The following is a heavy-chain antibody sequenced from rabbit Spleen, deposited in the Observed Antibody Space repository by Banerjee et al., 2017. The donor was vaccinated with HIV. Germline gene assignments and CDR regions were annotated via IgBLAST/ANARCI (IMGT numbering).Heavy chain of an antibody. Sequence: EQLEESGGGLVKPEGSLTLTCKASGVSLNDKDVMCWVRQAPGKGLEWIACIYAGSSGITYYASWVNGRFTISKTSSNTVTLQMTSLTAADTATCFCARDLVGVIGWNFNLWGPGTLVTVS. V-gene: IGHV1S45*01. CDR3: ARDLVGVIGWNFNL. D-gene: IGHD1-1*01. J-gene: IGHJ4*01. CDR2: IYAGSSGIT. CDR1: GVSLNDKDV.